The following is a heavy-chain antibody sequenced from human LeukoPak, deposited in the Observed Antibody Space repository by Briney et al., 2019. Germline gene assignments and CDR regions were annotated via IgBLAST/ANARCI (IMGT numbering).Heavy chain of an antibody. Sequence: ASVKVSCKASGYTFTGYYMHWVRQAPGQGLEWMGWINPNSGGTNYAQKFQGRVTMTRDTSISTAYMELSRLRSDDTAVYYCARVPRSGSPLARRYYLDYWGQGTLVTVSS. CDR3: ARVPRSGSPLARRYYLDY. CDR2: INPNSGGT. V-gene: IGHV1-2*02. D-gene: IGHD3-10*01. J-gene: IGHJ4*02. CDR1: GYTFTGYY.